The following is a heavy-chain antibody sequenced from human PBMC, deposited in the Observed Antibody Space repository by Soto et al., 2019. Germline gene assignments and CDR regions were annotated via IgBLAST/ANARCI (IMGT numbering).Heavy chain of an antibody. V-gene: IGHV3-15*07. J-gene: IGHJ6*02. D-gene: IGHD3-3*01. CDR1: GFTFSNAW. CDR2: IQSKTDGGAA. CDR3: TTYHFWSPYGMDA. Sequence: EVQLVESGGGLVKPGGSLRLSCAASGFTFSNAWMNWVRQAPGMGLEWVGRIQSKTDGGAADYAAPVKGRFSISRDDSKNTLYLQMNSLKTEDTAVYYCTTYHFWSPYGMDAWGQGTTVTVSS.